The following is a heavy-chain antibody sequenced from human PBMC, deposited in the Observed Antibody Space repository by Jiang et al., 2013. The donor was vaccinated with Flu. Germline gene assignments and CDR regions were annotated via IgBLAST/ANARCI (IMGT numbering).Heavy chain of an antibody. Sequence: GAEVKKPGASVKVSCKAYGYTFTSYGISWVRQAPGQGLEWMGWISAYNGNTNYAQKFQGRVTMTTDTSTSTAYMELRSLKSDDTAVYYCARKGYCSGGSCPTEVWYYYYGMDVWGQGTTVTVSS. CDR2: ISAYNGNT. CDR1: GYTFTSYG. V-gene: IGHV1-18*01. D-gene: IGHD2-15*01. CDR3: ARKGYCSGGSCPTEVWYYYYGMDV. J-gene: IGHJ6*02.